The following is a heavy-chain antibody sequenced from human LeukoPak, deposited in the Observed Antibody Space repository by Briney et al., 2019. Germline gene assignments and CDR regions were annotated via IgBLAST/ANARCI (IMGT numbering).Heavy chain of an antibody. CDR2: ISSSSGTI. D-gene: IGHD3-22*01. J-gene: IGHJ1*01. CDR3: ARTDYFYDTSGLQYFQK. Sequence: GGSLRLSCAASGFTFSSYSMNWVRQAPGKGLEWVSYISSSSGTIYYADSVKGRFTISRDKSKNTIHLQMNSLRAEDTAMYYCARTDYFYDTSGLQYFQKWGQGTLVTVSS. CDR1: GFTFSSYS. V-gene: IGHV3-48*01.